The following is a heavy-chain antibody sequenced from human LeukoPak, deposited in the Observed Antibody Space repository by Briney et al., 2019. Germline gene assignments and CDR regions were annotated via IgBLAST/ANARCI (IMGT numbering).Heavy chain of an antibody. J-gene: IGHJ4*02. CDR3: AKGPTNCSGGSCYYFDY. Sequence: QPGGSLRLSCAASGFTFSSYGMHWVRQAPGKGLEWVAFIRYDGSNKYYADSVKGRFTISRDNSKNTLYLQMNSLRAEDTAVYYCAKGPTNCSGGSCYYFDYWGQGTLVTVSS. CDR2: IRYDGSNK. CDR1: GFTFSSYG. D-gene: IGHD2-15*01. V-gene: IGHV3-30*02.